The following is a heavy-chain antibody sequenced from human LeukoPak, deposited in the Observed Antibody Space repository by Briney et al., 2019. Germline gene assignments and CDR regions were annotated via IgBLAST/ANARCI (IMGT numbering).Heavy chain of an antibody. Sequence: PSETLSLTCAVSGGSISSGGYSWSWIRQPPGKGLEWIGYIYYSGSTYYNPSLKSRVTISLDTSKNQFSLRLSSVTAADTAVYYCAREALIVGATGWFDPWGQGTLVTVSS. V-gene: IGHV4-30-4*07. CDR3: AREALIVGATGWFDP. CDR2: IYYSGST. J-gene: IGHJ5*02. CDR1: GGSISSGGYS. D-gene: IGHD1-26*01.